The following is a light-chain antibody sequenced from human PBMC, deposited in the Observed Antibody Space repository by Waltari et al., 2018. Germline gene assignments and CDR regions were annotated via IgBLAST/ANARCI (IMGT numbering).Light chain of an antibody. CDR2: QET. V-gene: IGLV3-1*01. CDR3: QAWDTSGVV. CDR1: IWGDKY. J-gene: IGLJ2*01. Sequence: SYELTHPPSGCGSPVQTASITCPGYIWGDKYPCWYQKTAVQSQVLVIYQETRRPSGSPGRCSGSTSANTATLTVSRTQTMYEAEYCCQAWDTSGVVFGGWTKLTVL.